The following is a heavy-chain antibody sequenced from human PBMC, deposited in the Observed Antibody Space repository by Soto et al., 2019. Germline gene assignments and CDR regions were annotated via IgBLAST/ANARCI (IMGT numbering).Heavy chain of an antibody. J-gene: IGHJ3*02. V-gene: IGHV3-23*01. CDR3: AKGIDRDALLWFGELLYSGAAGGAFDI. D-gene: IGHD3-10*01. CDR2: ISGSGGST. CDR1: GFTFSSYA. Sequence: HPGGSLRLSCAASGFTFSSYAMSWVRQAPGKGLEWVSAISGSGGSTYYADSVKGRFTISRDNSKNTLYLQMNSLRAEDTAVYYCAKGIDRDALLWFGELLYSGAAGGAFDIWGQGTMVTVSS.